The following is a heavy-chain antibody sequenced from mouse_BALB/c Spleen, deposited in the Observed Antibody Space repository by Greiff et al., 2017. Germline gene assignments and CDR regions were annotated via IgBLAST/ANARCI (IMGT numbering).Heavy chain of an antibody. V-gene: IGHV2-6-7*01. D-gene: IGHD3-3*01. Sequence: QVQLKESGPGLVAPSQSLSITCTVSGFSLTGYGVNWVRQPPGKGLEWLGMIWGDGSTDYNSALKSRLSISKDNSKSQVFLKMNSLQTDDTAMYYCAREGWEGGFAYWGQGTLVTVSA. J-gene: IGHJ3*01. CDR3: AREGWEGGFAY. CDR1: GFSLTGYG. CDR2: IWGDGST.